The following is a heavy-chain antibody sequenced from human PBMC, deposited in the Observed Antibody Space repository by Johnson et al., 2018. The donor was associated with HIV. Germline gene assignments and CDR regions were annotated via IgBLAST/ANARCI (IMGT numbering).Heavy chain of an antibody. J-gene: IGHJ3*02. D-gene: IGHD1-7*01. V-gene: IGHV3-11*04. Sequence: QVLLVESGGGLVQSGGSLRLSCAASGFTFSDYYMSWIRQAPGKGLEWVSYISSSGSTIYYADSVKGRFIISRDNAKNSLYLQMNSLRAEDTAVYYCAKDSGANWNYGAFDIWGQGTMVTVSS. CDR3: AKDSGANWNYGAFDI. CDR2: ISSSGSTI. CDR1: GFTFSDYY.